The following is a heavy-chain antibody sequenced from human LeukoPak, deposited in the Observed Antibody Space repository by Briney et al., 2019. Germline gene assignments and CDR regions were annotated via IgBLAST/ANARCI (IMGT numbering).Heavy chain of an antibody. CDR3: ADNLSL. CDR2: IATSGDTI. V-gene: IGHV3-48*04. Sequence: SEGSLRLSCAASGFTFRTHSMNWVRQAPGKGLEWISYIATSGDTIYYADSVKGRFTISRDNAKNSLYLQMNSLRAEDTAVYYRADNLSLWGQGTLVTVSS. CDR1: GFTFRTHS. J-gene: IGHJ4*02. D-gene: IGHD1-1*01.